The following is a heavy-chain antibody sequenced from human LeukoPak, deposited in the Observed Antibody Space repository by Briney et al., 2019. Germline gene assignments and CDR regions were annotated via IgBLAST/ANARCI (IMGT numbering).Heavy chain of an antibody. V-gene: IGHV1-69*13. CDR3: ATVDFWSGYYLYGMDV. D-gene: IGHD3-3*01. CDR1: GGTFSSYA. CDR2: IIPIFGTA. J-gene: IGHJ6*02. Sequence: GASVKVSCKASGGTFSSYAISWVRQAPGQGLEWMGGIIPIFGTANYAQKFQGRVTITADESTSTAYMELSSLRSEDTAVYYCATVDFWSGYYLYGMDVWGQGTTVTVSS.